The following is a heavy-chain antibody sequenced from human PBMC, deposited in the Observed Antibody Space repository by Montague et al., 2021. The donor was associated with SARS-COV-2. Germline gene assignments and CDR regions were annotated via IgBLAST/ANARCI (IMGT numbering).Heavy chain of an antibody. CDR2: MNPNSGNT. CDR3: ARGVRVSAVAIVVVITTYYFDY. J-gene: IGHJ4*02. Sequence: SVKVSCKASGYTFTSYDINWVRQATGQGLEWMGWMNPNSGNTGYAQKFQGRVTMTRNTSISTAYMELSSLRSEDTAVYYCARGVRVSAVAIVVVITTYYFDYWGQGTLVTVSS. D-gene: IGHD3-22*01. V-gene: IGHV1-8*01. CDR1: GYTFTSYD.